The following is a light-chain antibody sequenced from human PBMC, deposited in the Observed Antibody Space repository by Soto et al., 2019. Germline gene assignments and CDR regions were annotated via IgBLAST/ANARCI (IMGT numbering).Light chain of an antibody. V-gene: IGKV1-39*01. CDR2: GAS. J-gene: IGKJ4*01. CDR1: QSISSY. CDR3: QQSYDSPPT. Sequence: DIQMTQSPSSLSASVGDRVTITCRASQSISSYLNWYQQKPGKAPKCLIYGASSLQSGVSSRFSGRGFGTDYTLTITNLQPEDFATYFCQQSYDSPPTFGPGTRVEI.